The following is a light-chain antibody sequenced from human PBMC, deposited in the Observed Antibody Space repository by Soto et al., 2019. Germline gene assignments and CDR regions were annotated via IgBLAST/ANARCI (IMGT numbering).Light chain of an antibody. CDR2: YDD. CDR3: AAWDDSLNVVV. V-gene: IGLV1-36*01. CDR1: SSNIGNNA. Sequence: QSVLTQPPSVSEAPRQRVTISCSGSSSNIGNNAVNWYQQLPGKAPKLLIYYDDLLPSGVSDRFSGSKSGTSASLAISGLQSEDGADYYCAAWDDSLNVVVFGGGTKLTVL. J-gene: IGLJ2*01.